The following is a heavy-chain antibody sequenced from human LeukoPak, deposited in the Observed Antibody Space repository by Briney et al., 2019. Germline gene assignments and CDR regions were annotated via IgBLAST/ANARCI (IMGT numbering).Heavy chain of an antibody. D-gene: IGHD3-10*01. Sequence: GGSLRLSCAASGLTFSNYMSWVRQAPGKGLEWVSVIYSGGSTYYADSVKGRFTISRDNSKNTLYLQMNSLRAEDTAVYYCARVAARGLWFLNFDYWGQGTLVTVSS. CDR2: IYSGGST. J-gene: IGHJ4*02. CDR1: GLTFSNY. CDR3: ARVAARGLWFLNFDY. V-gene: IGHV3-53*01.